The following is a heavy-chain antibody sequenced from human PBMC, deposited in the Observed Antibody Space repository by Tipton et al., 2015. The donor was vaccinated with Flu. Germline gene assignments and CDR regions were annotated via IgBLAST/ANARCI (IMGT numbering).Heavy chain of an antibody. D-gene: IGHD2-15*01. V-gene: IGHV3-49*03. CDR3: TKGYCSADVRS. CDR2: ITSKAYGATT. Sequence: RSLRLSCITSGFNFDYYAMMWFRQAPGKGLECVGYITSKAYGATTDYAASVKGRFSISRDDSKSIAYLEMNSLKTEDTAMYYCTKGYCSADVRSWGQGTLVTVSS. J-gene: IGHJ5*02. CDR1: GFNFDYYA.